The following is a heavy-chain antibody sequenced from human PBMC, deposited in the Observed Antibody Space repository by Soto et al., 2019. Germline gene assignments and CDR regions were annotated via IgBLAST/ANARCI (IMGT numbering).Heavy chain of an antibody. D-gene: IGHD3-10*01. CDR3: ARARMYVVRGVISWPYDY. J-gene: IGHJ4*02. CDR1: GFTVSSNY. Sequence: GGSLRLSCAASGFTVSSNYMSWVRQAPGKGLEWVSVIYSGGSTYYADSVKGRFTISRDNSKNTLYLQMNSLRAEDTAVYYCARARMYVVRGVISWPYDYWGQGTLVTVSS. V-gene: IGHV3-66*01. CDR2: IYSGGST.